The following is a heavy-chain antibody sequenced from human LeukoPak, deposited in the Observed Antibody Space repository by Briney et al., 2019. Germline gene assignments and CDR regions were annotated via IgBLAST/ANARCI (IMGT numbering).Heavy chain of an antibody. V-gene: IGHV4-39*01. Sequence: NPSETLSLTCTVSGGSISSSSYFWGWIRQPPGKGLEWIGSIYYSGSTYYNPSLKSRVTISVDTSKNQFSLKLSSVTAADTTVYYCARTQWLARPAAFDIWGQGTMVTVSS. CDR1: GGSISSSSYF. D-gene: IGHD6-19*01. CDR2: IYYSGST. J-gene: IGHJ3*02. CDR3: ARTQWLARPAAFDI.